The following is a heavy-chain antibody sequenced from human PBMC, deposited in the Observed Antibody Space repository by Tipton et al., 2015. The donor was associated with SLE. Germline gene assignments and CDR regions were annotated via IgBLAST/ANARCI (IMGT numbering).Heavy chain of an antibody. V-gene: IGHV3-33*08. D-gene: IGHD4-11*01. CDR3: ARTTVTTSPWFDY. CDR1: GFTFSSYG. Sequence: SLRLSCAASGFTFSSYGMHWVHQAPGKGLEWVAVIWYDGSNKYYADSVKGRFTISRDNSKNTLYLQMNSLRAEDTAVYYCARTTVTTSPWFDYWGQGTLVTVSS. J-gene: IGHJ4*02. CDR2: IWYDGSNK.